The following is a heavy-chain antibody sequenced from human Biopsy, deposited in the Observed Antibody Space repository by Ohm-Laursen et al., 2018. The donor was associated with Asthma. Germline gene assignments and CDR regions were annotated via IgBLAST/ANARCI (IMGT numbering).Heavy chain of an antibody. CDR1: GFAVSRDH. CDR3: ARGDSSNWSHYYFDY. J-gene: IGHJ4*02. CDR2: IYSGGTS. D-gene: IGHD3-22*01. V-gene: IGHV3-53*01. Sequence: SLRLPCAASGFAVSRDHMFWVRQAPGKGLEWVSVIYSGGTSHTADSVRGRFTISRDYSKNTLYLQMHSLRAEDTAVYYCARGDSSNWSHYYFDYWGQRTLVTVSS.